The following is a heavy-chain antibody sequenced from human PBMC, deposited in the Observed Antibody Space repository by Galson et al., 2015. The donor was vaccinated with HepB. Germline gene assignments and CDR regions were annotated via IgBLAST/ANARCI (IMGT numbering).Heavy chain of an antibody. CDR1: GFTFSSYA. V-gene: IGHV3-23*01. CDR2: ISGSGGST. J-gene: IGHJ3*02. D-gene: IGHD2-2*01. Sequence: SLRLSCAASGFTFSSYAMSWVRQAPGKGLEWVSAISGSGGSTYYADSVKGRFTISRDNSKNTLYLQMNSLRAEDTAVYYCAKDFSDQPDAFDIWGQGTMVTVSS. CDR3: AKDFSDQPDAFDI.